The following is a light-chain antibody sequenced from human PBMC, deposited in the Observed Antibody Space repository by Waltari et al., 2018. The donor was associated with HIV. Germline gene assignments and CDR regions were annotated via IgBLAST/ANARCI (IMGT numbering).Light chain of an antibody. CDR2: GAS. CDR1: QTVGNTY. CDR3: QQYGSSPQT. Sequence: EFVLTPSPGTLSLSPGERATLSCRASQTVGNTYLAWYQQKPGQAPRLLIYGASSRATGIPDRFSGSGSGTDFNLTIRRLEPEDFAFYYCQQYGSSPQTFGQGTKVEIK. J-gene: IGKJ1*01. V-gene: IGKV3-20*01.